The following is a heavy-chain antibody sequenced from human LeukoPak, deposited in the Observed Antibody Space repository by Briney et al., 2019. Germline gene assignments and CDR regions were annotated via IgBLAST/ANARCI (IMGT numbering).Heavy chain of an antibody. J-gene: IGHJ4*02. CDR2: TKSKTDGGPT. CDR3: TSAQWELPSLY. D-gene: IGHD1-26*01. Sequence: GESLRLSCAASGFTFSNACMRCVSQAPGKGLECVARTKSKTDGGPTDYAAPLKGRFTISRDDSKHTPYLQMNSLKTEDTAVYYCTSAQWELPSLYWGQGTLVTVSS. V-gene: IGHV3-15*01. CDR1: GFTFSNAC.